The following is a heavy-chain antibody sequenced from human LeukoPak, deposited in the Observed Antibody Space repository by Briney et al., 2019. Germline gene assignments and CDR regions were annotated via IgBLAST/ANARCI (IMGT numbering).Heavy chain of an antibody. CDR3: ARATPFYYDSSGFLNQDY. J-gene: IGHJ4*02. Sequence: PSETLSLTCTVSGGSISSASYYWSWIRQPAGQGLEWIGRIYTSGSTNCNPSLKSRVTISVDTSKNQFSLKLSSVTAADTAVYYCARATPFYYDSSGFLNQDYWGQGTLVTVSS. CDR1: GGSISSASYY. V-gene: IGHV4-61*02. D-gene: IGHD3-22*01. CDR2: IYTSGST.